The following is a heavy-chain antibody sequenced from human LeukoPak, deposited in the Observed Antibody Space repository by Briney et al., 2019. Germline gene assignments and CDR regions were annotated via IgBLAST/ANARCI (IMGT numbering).Heavy chain of an antibody. CDR3: ARAYYGSGSPLDY. CDR2: IIPIFGTA. Sequence: SVKVSCKASGGTFSSYAISWVRQAPGQGLEWMGGIIPIFGTANYAQKFQGRVTITADESTSTAYMELSGLRSEDTAVYYCARAYYGSGSPLDYWGQGTLVTVSS. V-gene: IGHV1-69*13. J-gene: IGHJ4*02. D-gene: IGHD3-10*01. CDR1: GGTFSSYA.